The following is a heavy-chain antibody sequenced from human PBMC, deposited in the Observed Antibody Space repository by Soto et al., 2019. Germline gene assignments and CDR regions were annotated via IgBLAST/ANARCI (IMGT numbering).Heavy chain of an antibody. Sequence: GASVKVSCKASGGTFSSYTISWVRQAPGQGLEWMGRIIPILGIANYAQKFQGRVTITADKSTSTAYMELSSLRSEDTAVYYCARYYYDSSGYCNYWGQGTLVTVSS. CDR2: IIPILGIA. V-gene: IGHV1-69*02. D-gene: IGHD3-22*01. CDR3: ARYYYDSSGYCNY. J-gene: IGHJ4*02. CDR1: GGTFSSYT.